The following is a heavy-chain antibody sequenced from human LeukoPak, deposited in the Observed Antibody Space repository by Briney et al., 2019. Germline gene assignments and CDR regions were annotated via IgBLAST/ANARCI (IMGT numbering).Heavy chain of an antibody. Sequence: SVKVSCKASGYTFTSYGISWVRQAPGQGLEWMGWIIPILGIANHAQKFQGRVTITADKSTSTAYMEPSSLRSEDTAVYYCARDYGSRSLHYWGQGTLVTVSS. D-gene: IGHD3-10*01. J-gene: IGHJ4*02. CDR2: IIPILGIA. V-gene: IGHV1-69*10. CDR3: ARDYGSRSLHY. CDR1: GYTFTSYG.